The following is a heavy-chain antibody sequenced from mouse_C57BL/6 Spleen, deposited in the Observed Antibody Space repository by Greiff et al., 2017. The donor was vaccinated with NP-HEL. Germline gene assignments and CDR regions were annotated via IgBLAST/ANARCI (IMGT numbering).Heavy chain of an antibody. CDR3: ASRYYGSRSWFAY. V-gene: IGHV1-61*01. Sequence: VQLQQPGAELVRPGSSVKLSCKASGYTFTSYWMDWVKQRPGQGLEWIGNIYPSDSETHYNQKFKDKATLTVDKSSSTAYMQLSSLTSEDSAVYYCASRYYGSRSWFAYWGQGTLVTVSA. D-gene: IGHD1-1*01. CDR2: IYPSDSET. CDR1: GYTFTSYW. J-gene: IGHJ3*01.